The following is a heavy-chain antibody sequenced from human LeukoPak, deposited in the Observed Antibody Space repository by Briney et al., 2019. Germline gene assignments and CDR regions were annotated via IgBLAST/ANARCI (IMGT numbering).Heavy chain of an antibody. CDR3: AKVSRFGELLEDY. J-gene: IGHJ4*02. CDR2: IKQDGSEK. D-gene: IGHD3-10*01. CDR1: GFTFSSYW. Sequence: PGGSLRLSCAASGFTFSSYWMSWVRQAPGKGLEWVANIKQDGSEKYYVDSVKGRFTISRDNAKNSLYLQMNSLRAEDTAVYYCAKVSRFGELLEDYWGQGTLVTVSS. V-gene: IGHV3-7*03.